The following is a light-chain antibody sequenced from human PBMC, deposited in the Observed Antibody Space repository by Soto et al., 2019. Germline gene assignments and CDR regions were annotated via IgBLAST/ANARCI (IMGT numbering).Light chain of an antibody. CDR2: KAS. CDR1: RDIGDR. Sequence: DIQMTQSPSSVSASVGDSVTITCRASRDIGDRLAWFRHKPGKAPKLLIYKASSLESGVPSRFSGSGSGTEFTLTISSLQPDDFATYYCQQYNSYPTVGQGTKVDIK. J-gene: IGKJ1*01. V-gene: IGKV1-5*03. CDR3: QQYNSYPT.